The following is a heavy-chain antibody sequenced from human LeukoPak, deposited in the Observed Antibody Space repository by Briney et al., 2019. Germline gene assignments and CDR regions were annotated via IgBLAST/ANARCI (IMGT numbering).Heavy chain of an antibody. CDR1: GFTFSSYA. D-gene: IGHD2-15*01. V-gene: IGHV3-30*04. CDR3: ARDGGTYCSGGSCYSLPFDY. CDR2: ISYDGSNK. J-gene: IGHJ4*02. Sequence: GGSLRLSYAASGFTFSSYAMHWVRQAPGKGLEWVAVISYDGSNKYYADSVKGRFTISRDNSKNTLYLQMNSLRAEDTAVYYCARDGGTYCSGGSCYSLPFDYWGQGTLVTVSS.